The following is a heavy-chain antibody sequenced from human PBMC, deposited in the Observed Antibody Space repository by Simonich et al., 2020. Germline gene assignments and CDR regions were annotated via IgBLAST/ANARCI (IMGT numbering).Heavy chain of an antibody. J-gene: IGHJ4*02. D-gene: IGHD2-15*01. CDR3: ARGRGGMSRGYVDY. CDR1: GYNFTRYD. V-gene: IGHV1-8*03. CDR2: MKPNSGTT. Sequence: QLQLVQSGAEVKQPGASVKVSCKASGYNFTRYDLNWVQQATGQGLEWMGCMKPNSGTTGYTQKFQGRVTITRNTSINTAYMELSSLRAEDTAVYYCARGRGGMSRGYVDYWGQGTLVTVSS.